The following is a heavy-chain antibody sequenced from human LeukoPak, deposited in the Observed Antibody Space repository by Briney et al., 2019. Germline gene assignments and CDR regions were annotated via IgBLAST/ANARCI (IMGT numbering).Heavy chain of an antibody. D-gene: IGHD3-16*02. V-gene: IGHV3-23*01. CDR3: ARDIELST. Sequence: GGSLRLSCAASGFTFSTYAMNWVRQAPGKGLDWASGISGSGGTTYYTDSVKGRFTISRDNSKDTLYLQMNSLRAEDTAIYYCARDIELSTWGLGTMVTVSS. CDR1: GFTFSTYA. CDR2: ISGSGGTT. J-gene: IGHJ3*01.